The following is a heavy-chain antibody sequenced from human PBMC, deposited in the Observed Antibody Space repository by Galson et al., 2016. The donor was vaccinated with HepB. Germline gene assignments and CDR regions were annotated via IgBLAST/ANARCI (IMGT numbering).Heavy chain of an antibody. V-gene: IGHV5-10-1*01. Sequence: QSGAEVKKPGESLRISCKGSGYSFTNYRISWVRQMPGKGLEWMGRIDPSDSYINYSPSFQGHVTISADNSITTAYLQWSSLKASDTAMYYCARPLRAGYYGLEYWGQGTLVTVSS. CDR2: IDPSDSYI. CDR1: GYSFTNYR. J-gene: IGHJ4*02. CDR3: ARPLRAGYYGLEY. D-gene: IGHD3-9*01.